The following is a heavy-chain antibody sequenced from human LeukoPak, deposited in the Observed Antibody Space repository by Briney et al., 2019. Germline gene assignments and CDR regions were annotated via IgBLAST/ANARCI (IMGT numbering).Heavy chain of an antibody. Sequence: SETLSLTCTVSGGSINSGSYYWNWIRQPAGKGLEWIGRIYTSGGTNYNPSLKSRVTISIDTSKNQFSLKLSSVTAADTAVYYCGSYYYDSSGAFDIWGQGTMVTVSS. CDR3: GSYYYDSSGAFDI. CDR2: IYTSGGT. V-gene: IGHV4-61*02. J-gene: IGHJ3*02. CDR1: GGSINSGSYY. D-gene: IGHD3-22*01.